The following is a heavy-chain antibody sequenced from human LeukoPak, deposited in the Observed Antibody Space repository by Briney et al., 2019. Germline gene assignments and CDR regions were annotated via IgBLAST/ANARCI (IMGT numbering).Heavy chain of an antibody. D-gene: IGHD4-23*01. Sequence: SETLSLTCTISGGSIDTYNYYWGWIRQPPGKGLEWIGSIYFDGSTYYNPSRKSRVTISLHTSNNQFSLKLRSVTTADTAVYYCAREDSGNSDDSLDIWGQGTMVTVSS. V-gene: IGHV4-39*07. J-gene: IGHJ3*02. CDR3: AREDSGNSDDSLDI. CDR2: IYFDGST. CDR1: GGSIDTYNYY.